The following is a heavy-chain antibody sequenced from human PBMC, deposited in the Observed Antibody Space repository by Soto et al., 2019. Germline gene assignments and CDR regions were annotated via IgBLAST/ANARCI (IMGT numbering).Heavy chain of an antibody. J-gene: IGHJ6*02. V-gene: IGHV1-18*01. CDR2: ISAYNGNT. CDR1: GYSFTSYG. Sequence: GASVTVSCTASGYSFTSYGMSWVRQANGQGLEWMGWISAYNGNTNYAQKLQGRVTMTTDTPASTGYMELSSLRSEDTAVYYCAVPYNWNELPGYYYYGMDVWGQGTTVTVSS. CDR3: AVPYNWNELPGYYYYGMDV. D-gene: IGHD1-1*01.